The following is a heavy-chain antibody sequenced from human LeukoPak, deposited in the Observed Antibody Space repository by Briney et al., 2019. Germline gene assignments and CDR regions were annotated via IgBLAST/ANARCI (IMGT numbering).Heavy chain of an antibody. Sequence: SQTLPLTCTVSGGSISSGSYYWSWIRQPAGKGLEWIGRIYTSGSTNYNPSLKSRVTISVDTSKNQFSLKLSSVTAADTAVYYCARELYSNPYYYYYYMDVWGKGTTVTVSS. D-gene: IGHD4-11*01. J-gene: IGHJ6*03. CDR3: ARELYSNPYYYYYYMDV. CDR1: GGSISSGSYY. V-gene: IGHV4-61*02. CDR2: IYTSGST.